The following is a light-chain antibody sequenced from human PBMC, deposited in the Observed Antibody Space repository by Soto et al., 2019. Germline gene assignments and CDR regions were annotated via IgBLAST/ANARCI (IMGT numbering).Light chain of an antibody. CDR1: SSSIGAGYE. Sequence: QSGLTQPPSVSGAPGQTVTISCSGTSSSIGAGYEVHWYHQLPGTAPKLVVSGNGNRPSGVPDRLSASKSGTSASLAITGLQAEDEGHYYCQTYDDSMTAYVFGSGTKVTVL. J-gene: IGLJ1*01. V-gene: IGLV1-40*01. CDR2: GNG. CDR3: QTYDDSMTAYV.